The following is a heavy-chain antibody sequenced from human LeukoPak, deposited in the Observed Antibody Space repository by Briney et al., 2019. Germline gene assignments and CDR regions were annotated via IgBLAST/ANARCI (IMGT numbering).Heavy chain of an antibody. D-gene: IGHD3-22*01. CDR2: MHHSGST. CDR3: ARDPGAYYDSSGYLNWFGP. Sequence: PSETLSLTCTVSGGSITTRSYYWGWIRQPPGKGLEWIGSMHHSGSTYYNPSLKSRVTTSVGTSKNQFSLKLSSVTAADTAVYYCARDPGAYYDSSGYLNWFGPWGQGTLVTVSS. J-gene: IGHJ5*02. CDR1: GGSITTRSYY. V-gene: IGHV4-39*07.